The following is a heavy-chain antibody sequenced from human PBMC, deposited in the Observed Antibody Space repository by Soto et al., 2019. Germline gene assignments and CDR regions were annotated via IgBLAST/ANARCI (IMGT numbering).Heavy chain of an antibody. D-gene: IGHD3-9*01. J-gene: IGHJ1*01. Sequence: ASVKVSCKASGYTFTGYYMHWVRQAPGQGLEWMGWINPNSGGTNYAQKFQGWVTMTRDTSISTAYMELSRLRSDDTAVYYCARDGNILTGLYFQHWGQGTLVTVSS. V-gene: IGHV1-2*04. CDR2: INPNSGGT. CDR1: GYTFTGYY. CDR3: ARDGNILTGLYFQH.